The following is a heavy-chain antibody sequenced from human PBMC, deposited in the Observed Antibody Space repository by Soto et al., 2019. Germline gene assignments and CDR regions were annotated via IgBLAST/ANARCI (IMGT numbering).Heavy chain of an antibody. D-gene: IGHD3-10*01. J-gene: IGHJ1*01. CDR2: ISGSGGST. CDR3: AKAYSYHRSVTEYFQQ. Sequence: PGGSLRLSCAASGFTFSSYAMSWVRQSPGKGLEWVSAISGSGGSTYYADSVKGRFTISRDNSKNTLYLQMNRLRAEDTAVYYSAKAYSYHRSVTEYFQQRGEGTPVTVSS. CDR1: GFTFSSYA. V-gene: IGHV3-23*01.